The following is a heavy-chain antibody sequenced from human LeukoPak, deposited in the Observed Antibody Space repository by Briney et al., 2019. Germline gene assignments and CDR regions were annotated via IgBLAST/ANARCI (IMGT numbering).Heavy chain of an antibody. J-gene: IGHJ4*02. CDR3: ARTTSNYDYYFDY. CDR2: IYHSGST. D-gene: IGHD5-12*01. Sequence: SETLSLTCAVSGGSDSSGGYSWSWIPQPPGMGLEWIGYIYHSGSTYYNPSLNSRVTISVDRSKNHFSLRLSSVTAADTAVYYCARTTSNYDYYFDYWGQGTLVTVSS. CDR1: GGSDSSGGYS. V-gene: IGHV4-30-2*01.